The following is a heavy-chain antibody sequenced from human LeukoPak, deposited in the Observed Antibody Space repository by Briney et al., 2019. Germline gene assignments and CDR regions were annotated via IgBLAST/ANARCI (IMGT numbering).Heavy chain of an antibody. CDR3: AASPGLGAYDY. V-gene: IGHV3-30*04. J-gene: IGHJ4*02. Sequence: GGSLRLSCAASGFTFSSYAMHWVRQAPGKGLEWVAVISYDGSNKYYADSVKGRFTISRDNSKNTLYLQMNSLRAEDTAVYYCAASPGLGAYDYWGQGTLVTVSS. CDR2: ISYDGSNK. D-gene: IGHD1-26*01. CDR1: GFTFSSYA.